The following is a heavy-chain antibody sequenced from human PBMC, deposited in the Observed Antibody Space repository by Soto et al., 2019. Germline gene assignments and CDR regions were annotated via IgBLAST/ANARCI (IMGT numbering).Heavy chain of an antibody. V-gene: IGHV4-61*01. CDR1: GGSVSSGSYY. CDR3: ARGEAAAVTYYYYGMDV. D-gene: IGHD6-13*01. J-gene: IGHJ6*02. CDR2: IYYSGST. Sequence: QVQLQESGPGLVKPSETLSLTCTVSGGSVSSGSYYWSWIRQPPGKGLEWIGYIYYSGSTNYNPSLKSRVTISVDTSKNHFSLKLSSVTAADTAVYYCARGEAAAVTYYYYGMDVWGQGTTVTVSS.